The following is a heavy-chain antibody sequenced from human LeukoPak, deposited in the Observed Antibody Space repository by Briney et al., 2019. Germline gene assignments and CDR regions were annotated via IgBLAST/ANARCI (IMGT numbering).Heavy chain of an antibody. D-gene: IGHD2-2*02. CDR2: IYPRDSDT. J-gene: IGHJ5*02. CDR1: GYIFINYW. CDR3: ARGYCSGTSCYIPNWFDP. V-gene: IGHV5-51*01. Sequence: GESLKISCQGSGYIFINYWIAWVRQVPGKGLESMGIIYPRDSDTRYSPSFQGQVTMSADKSINTAYLQWSSLKASDTAMYYCARGYCSGTSCYIPNWFDPWGQGTLVTISS.